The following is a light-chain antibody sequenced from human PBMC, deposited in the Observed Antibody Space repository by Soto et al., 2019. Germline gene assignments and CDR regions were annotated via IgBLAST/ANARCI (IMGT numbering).Light chain of an antibody. Sequence: QSVLTQPASVSGSPGQSITISCTGTSGDIGAYNYVSWFQQHSGKAPKLMIFEVSNRPSGISNRFSGSKSGNTASLTISGLQAEDEADYYCSSYTRHIDTPHYVFGTGTKVTVL. CDR1: SGDIGAYNY. CDR3: SSYTRHIDTPHYV. CDR2: EVS. V-gene: IGLV2-14*01. J-gene: IGLJ1*01.